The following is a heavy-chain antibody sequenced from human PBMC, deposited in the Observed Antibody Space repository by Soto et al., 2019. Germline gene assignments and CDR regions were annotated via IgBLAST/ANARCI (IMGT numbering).Heavy chain of an antibody. D-gene: IGHD6-19*01. CDR3: ARGVAGSGFDL. J-gene: IGHJ4*02. CDR2: TYYRSNWRH. CDR1: GDSVSSNTAA. Sequence: SQTLSLTCAISGDSVSSNTAAWNWIRSSPSRGLEWLGRTYYRSNWRHDYAVSVKSRITVNPDTSKNHFSLQLNSVTPDDTDVYYCARGVAGSGFDLWGQGTLVTV. V-gene: IGHV6-1*01.